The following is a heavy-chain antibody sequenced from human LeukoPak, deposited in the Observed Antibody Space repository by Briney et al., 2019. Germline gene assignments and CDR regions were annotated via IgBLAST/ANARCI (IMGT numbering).Heavy chain of an antibody. J-gene: IGHJ4*02. D-gene: IGHD6-19*01. V-gene: IGHV1-46*01. CDR2: INPSGGST. CDR3: ARGGGTLQAVAATGFDY. Sequence: ASVKVSCKASGYTFTSYHMHWVRQAPGQGLEWMGIINPSGGSTSYAQKFQGRVTMTRDTSTSTVYMELSSLRSEDTAVHYCARGGGTLQAVAATGFDYWGQGTLVTVSS. CDR1: GYTFTSYH.